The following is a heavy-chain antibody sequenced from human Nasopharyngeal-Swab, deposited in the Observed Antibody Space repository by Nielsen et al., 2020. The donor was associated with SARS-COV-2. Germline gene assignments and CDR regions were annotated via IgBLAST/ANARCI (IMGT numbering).Heavy chain of an antibody. D-gene: IGHD3-10*01. V-gene: IGHV4-4*07. J-gene: IGHJ4*02. CDR1: GGSISSYY. CDR3: ARESLHSYGSGSYYNVLDY. Sequence: SETLSLTCTVSGGSISSYYWSWIRQPAGKGLEWIGRIYTSGSTNYNPSLKSRVTMSVDTSKNQFSLKLSSVTAADTAVYYCARESLHSYGSGSYYNVLDYWGQGTLVTVSS. CDR2: IYTSGST.